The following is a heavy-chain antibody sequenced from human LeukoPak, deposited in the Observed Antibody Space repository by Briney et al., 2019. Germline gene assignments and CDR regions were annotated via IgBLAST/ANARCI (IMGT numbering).Heavy chain of an antibody. J-gene: IGHJ4*02. D-gene: IGHD6-6*01. Sequence: TASETLSLTCTVSGGSISSGGYYWSWIRQHPGKGLERIGYIYYSGSTYYNPSLKSRVTISVDTSKNQFSLKLSSVTAADTAVYYCARYSSSDFDYWGQGTLVTVSS. CDR2: IYYSGST. CDR1: GGSISSGGYY. CDR3: ARYSSSDFDY. V-gene: IGHV4-31*03.